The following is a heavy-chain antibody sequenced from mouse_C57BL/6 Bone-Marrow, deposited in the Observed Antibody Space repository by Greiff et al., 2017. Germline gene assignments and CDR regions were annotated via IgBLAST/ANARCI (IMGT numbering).Heavy chain of an antibody. Sequence: QVQLQQPGAELVKPGASVKLSCKASGYTFTSYWMHWVKQRPGQGLEWIGMIHPNSGSTNYNEKFKSKATLTVDKSSSTAYMQLSSLTSEDYAVYYCARDGYSWYFDVWGTGTTVTVSS. CDR3: ARDGYSWYFDV. J-gene: IGHJ1*03. D-gene: IGHD2-3*01. CDR1: GYTFTSYW. CDR2: IHPNSGST. V-gene: IGHV1-64*01.